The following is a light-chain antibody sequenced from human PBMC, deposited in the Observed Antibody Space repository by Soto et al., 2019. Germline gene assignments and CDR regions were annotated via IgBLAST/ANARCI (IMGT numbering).Light chain of an antibody. CDR2: LGS. J-gene: IGKJ1*01. CDR1: QSLLHSNGYNY. CDR3: MQALQTPWT. V-gene: IGKV2-28*01. Sequence: DIVMTQSPLSLPVTPGEPASICCRSSQSLLHSNGYNYLDWYLQKPGQSPQLLIYLGSNRASGVPDRFSGSGSGTDFTLKISRVEAEDVGVYYCMQALQTPWTFGQGTKVEIK.